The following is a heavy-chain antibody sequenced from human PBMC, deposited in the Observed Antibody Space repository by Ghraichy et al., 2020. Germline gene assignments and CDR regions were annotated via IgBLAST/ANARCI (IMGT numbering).Heavy chain of an antibody. CDR3: ARVGVVVPATQYGFDY. CDR1: GGSISSGGYY. V-gene: IGHV4-31*03. CDR2: IYYSGST. J-gene: IGHJ4*02. Sequence: SETLSLTCTVSGGSISSGGYYWSWIRQHPGKGLEWIGYIYYSGSTYYNPSLKSRVTISVDTSKNQFSLKLSSVTAAETAVYYCARVGVVVPATQYGFDYWGQGTLGTVSS. D-gene: IGHD2-2*01.